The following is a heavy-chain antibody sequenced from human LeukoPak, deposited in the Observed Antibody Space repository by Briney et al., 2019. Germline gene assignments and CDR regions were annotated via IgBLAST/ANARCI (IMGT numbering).Heavy chain of an antibody. CDR3: AREYSSSWYQVYYYGMDV. CDR2: IWYDGSNK. D-gene: IGHD6-13*01. J-gene: IGHJ6*02. Sequence: PGRSLRLSCAASGLTFSSYGMHWVRQAPGKGLEWVAVIWYDGSNKYYADSVKGRFTISRDNSKNTLYLQMNSLRAEDTAVYYCAREYSSSWYQVYYYGMDVWGQGTTVTVSS. CDR1: GLTFSSYG. V-gene: IGHV3-33*01.